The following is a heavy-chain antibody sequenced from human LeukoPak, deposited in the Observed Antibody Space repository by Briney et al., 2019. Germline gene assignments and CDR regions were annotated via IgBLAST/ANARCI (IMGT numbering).Heavy chain of an antibody. Sequence: SETLSLTCAVYGGSFSGYYWSWIRQPPGKGLELIGEINHSGSTNYNSSLKSRVTISVDTSKNQFSLKLSSVTAADTAVYYCARAFGVVIYFDYWGQGTLVTVSS. CDR1: GGSFSGYY. CDR2: INHSGST. CDR3: ARAFGVVIYFDY. V-gene: IGHV4-34*01. J-gene: IGHJ4*02. D-gene: IGHD3-3*01.